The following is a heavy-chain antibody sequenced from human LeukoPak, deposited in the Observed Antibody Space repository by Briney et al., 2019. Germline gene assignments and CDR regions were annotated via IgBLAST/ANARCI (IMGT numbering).Heavy chain of an antibody. D-gene: IGHD6-19*01. CDR2: INPNSGGT. CDR1: GGTFSSYA. Sequence: ASVKVSCKASGGTFSSYAISWVRQAPGQGLEWMGWINPNSGGTNYAQKFQGRVTMTRDTSISTAYMELSRLRSDDTAVYYCARERDPPYSSGWYDAYGMDVWGQGTTVTVSS. CDR3: ARERDPPYSSGWYDAYGMDV. V-gene: IGHV1-2*02. J-gene: IGHJ6*02.